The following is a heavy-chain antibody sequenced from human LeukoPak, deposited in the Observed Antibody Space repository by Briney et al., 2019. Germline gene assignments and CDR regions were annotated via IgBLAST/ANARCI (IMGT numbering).Heavy chain of an antibody. CDR1: GFTFSSYW. CDR3: ASPAPPHYYDSSGYERKDAFDI. CDR2: INHNGNVN. V-gene: IGHV3-7*01. D-gene: IGHD3-22*01. Sequence: GGSLRLSCAASGFTFSSYWMNWARQAPGKGLEWVASINHNGNVNYYVDSVKGRFTISRDNAKNSLYLQMNSLRAEDTAVYYCASPAPPHYYDSSGYERKDAFDIWGQGTMVTVSS. J-gene: IGHJ3*02.